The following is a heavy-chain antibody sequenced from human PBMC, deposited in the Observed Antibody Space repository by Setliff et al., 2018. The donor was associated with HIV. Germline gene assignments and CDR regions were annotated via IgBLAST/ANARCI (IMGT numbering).Heavy chain of an antibody. D-gene: IGHD5-12*01. J-gene: IGHJ6*03. CDR1: GFSISSRYY. Sequence: PSETLSLTCDVSGFSISSRYYWGWIRQSPGKGLEWIGNIYHTGSTYYNPSLKSRVTISVDTSKNQFSLKLSSVTAADTAVYYCARQGGYSGYGFYYYYYYMDVWGKGTTVTVSS. CDR3: ARQGGYSGYGFYYYYYYMDV. V-gene: IGHV4-38-2*01. CDR2: IYHTGST.